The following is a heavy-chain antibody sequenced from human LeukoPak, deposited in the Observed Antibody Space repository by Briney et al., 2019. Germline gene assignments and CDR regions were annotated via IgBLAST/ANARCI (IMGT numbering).Heavy chain of an antibody. CDR1: GFTFSSYA. D-gene: IGHD6-19*01. J-gene: IGHJ5*02. CDR2: ISGSGGST. CDR3: AKRPNIAVAGRNNWFDP. V-gene: IGHV3-23*01. Sequence: GGSLRLSCAASGFTFSSYAMSWVRQAPGKGLEWVSAISGSGGSTYYADSVKGRFTISRDNSKNTLYLQMNSLRAEDTAVYYCAKRPNIAVAGRNNWFDPWGQGTLVTVSS.